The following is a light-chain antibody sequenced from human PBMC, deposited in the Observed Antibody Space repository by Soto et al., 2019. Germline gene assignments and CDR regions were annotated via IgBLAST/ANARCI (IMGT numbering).Light chain of an antibody. J-gene: IGKJ2*02. Sequence: EIVLTQSPATLSLSRGERATLSCRASQSVSSDLAWYQQKPGQAPRLLIYDASNRATGIPARFSGSGSGTDFTLTISSLESEDFAVYYCQQRSNWPRGTFGQGTKLEIK. CDR1: QSVSSD. CDR3: QQRSNWPRGT. CDR2: DAS. V-gene: IGKV3-11*01.